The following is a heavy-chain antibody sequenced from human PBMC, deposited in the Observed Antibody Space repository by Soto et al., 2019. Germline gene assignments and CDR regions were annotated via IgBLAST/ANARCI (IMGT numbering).Heavy chain of an antibody. CDR1: GFTFSSYG. D-gene: IGHD6-6*01. J-gene: IGHJ6*02. V-gene: IGHV3-30*18. CDR3: AKDGAARCGMDV. Sequence: QVQLVESGGGVVQPGRSLRLSCAASGFTFSSYGMHWVRQAPGKGLEWVAVISYDGSNKYYADSVKGRFTISRDNSKNTLYLQMNSLRAEDTAVYYCAKDGAARCGMDVWGQGTTVTVSS. CDR2: ISYDGSNK.